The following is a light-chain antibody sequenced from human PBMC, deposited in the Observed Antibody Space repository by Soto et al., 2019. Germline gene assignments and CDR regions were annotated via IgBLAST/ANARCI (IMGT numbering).Light chain of an antibody. J-gene: IGKJ2*01. CDR1: QSISRS. CDR2: GAS. Sequence: EIVLTQSPAILSVSPGERATLSCRASQSISRSLAWYQQKPGQAPRLLIYGASTTATGIPARFSGSGSGTEFTLTISSLQSEDFAVYNCQQYNKWPRTFGQGTKVDIK. V-gene: IGKV3-15*01. CDR3: QQYNKWPRT.